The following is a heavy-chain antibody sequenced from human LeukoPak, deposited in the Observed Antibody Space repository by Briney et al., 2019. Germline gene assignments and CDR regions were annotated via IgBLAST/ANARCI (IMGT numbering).Heavy chain of an antibody. J-gene: IGHJ4*02. D-gene: IGHD6-6*01. CDR2: TNSDGTTT. V-gene: IGHV3-74*01. CDR3: ARQYSSSSEFDY. CDR1: GFTLSNYW. Sequence: GGSLRLSCAASGFTLSNYWMHWVRQAPGKGLVWVSRTNSDGTTTSSADSVKGRFTISRDNAKNTLYLQMNSLRAEDTAVYYCARQYSSSSEFDYWGQGTLVTVSS.